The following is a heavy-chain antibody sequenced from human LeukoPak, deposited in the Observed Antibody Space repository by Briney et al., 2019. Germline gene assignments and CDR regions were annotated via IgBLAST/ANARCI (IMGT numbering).Heavy chain of an antibody. CDR2: INTNTGNP. Sequence: ASVKVSCKASGYTFTSYAMNWVRQAPGQGLEWMGWINTNTGNPTHAQGFTGRVVFSLDTSVSTAYLQISSLKAEDTAVYYCAREVPAVYYYYYYGMDVWGQGTTVTVSS. J-gene: IGHJ6*02. D-gene: IGHD2-2*01. CDR1: GYTFTSYA. CDR3: AREVPAVYYYYYYGMDV. V-gene: IGHV7-4-1*02.